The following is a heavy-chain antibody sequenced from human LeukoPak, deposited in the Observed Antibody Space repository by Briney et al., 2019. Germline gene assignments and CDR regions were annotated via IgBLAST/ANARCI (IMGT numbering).Heavy chain of an antibody. V-gene: IGHV7-4-1*02. CDR2: INTDTGNP. CDR1: GYTFTGYY. Sequence: ASVKVSCKASGYTFTGYYMHWVRQAPGQGLEWMGWINTDTGNPAYAQGFTGRFVFSLDTSVSTAYLQISSLKAEDTAVYFCSRSRGFDIWGQGTMVTVSS. CDR3: SRSRGFDI. D-gene: IGHD6-6*01. J-gene: IGHJ3*02.